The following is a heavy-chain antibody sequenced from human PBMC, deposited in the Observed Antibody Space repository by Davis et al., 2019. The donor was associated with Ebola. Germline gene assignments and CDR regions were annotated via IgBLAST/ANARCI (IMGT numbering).Heavy chain of an antibody. CDR1: GFTFNNYA. CDR3: VSAGWDH. Sequence: GESLKISCAASGFTFNNYAMDWVRQTPGKGLEWVSHISDDSSSTYYADSVKGRFTISRDNAKNSLYLQLNTLRDEDTAVYFCVSAGWDHWGQGTLVTVSS. V-gene: IGHV3-48*02. CDR2: ISDDSSST. J-gene: IGHJ4*02. D-gene: IGHD2-15*01.